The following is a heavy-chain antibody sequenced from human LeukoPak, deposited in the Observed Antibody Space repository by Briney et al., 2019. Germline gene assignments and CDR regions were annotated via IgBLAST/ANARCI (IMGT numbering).Heavy chain of an antibody. J-gene: IGHJ4*02. CDR3: ANGIPMATVTTKGYYFDY. V-gene: IGHV3-23*01. Sequence: GSLRLSCVASGFILENHAMSWIRQAPGKGLEWVSGTSSNGEVKYYADSVKGRFTASRDNSKDTLYLQMDSLGVEDTAVYYCANGIPMATVTTKGYYFDYWGQGTLVTVSS. CDR2: TSSNGEVK. D-gene: IGHD4-17*01. CDR1: GFILENHA.